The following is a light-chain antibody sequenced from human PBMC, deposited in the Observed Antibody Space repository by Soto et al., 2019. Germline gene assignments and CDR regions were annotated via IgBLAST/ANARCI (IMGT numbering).Light chain of an antibody. CDR3: KKYGRSLIT. Sequence: EIVLTQSPATLSSSPGDRASLYCAASQSVRSRYLAWYRQKPGLAHRLLIYDASSRATGIPDGFSGSGSGTDFTLTISRLEPEDFAVYYCKKYGRSLITVGQGTRLEIK. V-gene: IGKV3D-20*01. J-gene: IGKJ5*01. CDR2: DAS. CDR1: QSVRSRY.